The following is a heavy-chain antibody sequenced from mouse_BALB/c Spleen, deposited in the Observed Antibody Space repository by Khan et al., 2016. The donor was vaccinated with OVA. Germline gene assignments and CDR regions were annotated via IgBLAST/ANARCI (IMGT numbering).Heavy chain of an antibody. Sequence: EVELVESGGGLVKPGGSLKLSCAASGFTFSNYAMSWVRQTPEKRLEWVATISSGGSYTYYTDSVRGRFTISRDNARNTLYLQMSSLRSEDTATYYCARELFTTVVATSFAYWGQGTLVTVSA. CDR1: GFTFSNYA. CDR3: ARELFTTVVATSFAY. J-gene: IGHJ3*01. D-gene: IGHD1-1*01. CDR2: ISSGGSYT. V-gene: IGHV5-9-3*01.